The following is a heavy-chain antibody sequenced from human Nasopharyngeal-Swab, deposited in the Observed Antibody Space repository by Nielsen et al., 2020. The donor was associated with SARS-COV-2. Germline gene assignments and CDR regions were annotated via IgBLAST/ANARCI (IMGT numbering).Heavy chain of an antibody. CDR3: ARGGRYSYGNYGMDV. CDR1: GFTFSSYS. V-gene: IGHV3-21*01. CDR2: ISSSSSYI. J-gene: IGHJ6*02. Sequence: GESLKISCAASGFTFSSYSMNWVRQAPGKGLEWVSSISSSSSYIYYADSVKGRFTISRDNAKNSLYLQMNSLRAEDTAVYYCARGGRYSYGNYGMDVWGQGTTVTVSS. D-gene: IGHD5-18*01.